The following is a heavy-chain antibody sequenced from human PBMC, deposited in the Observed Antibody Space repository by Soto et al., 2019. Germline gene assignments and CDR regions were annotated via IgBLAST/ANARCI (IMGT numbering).Heavy chain of an antibody. CDR2: ISYDGSNK. D-gene: IGHD2-15*01. Sequence: GALRLSCAASGFTFSSYAMHWVRQAPGKGLEWVAVISYDGSNKYYADSVKGRFTISRDNSKNTLYLQMNSLRAEDTAVYYCARDLIVVVVAVYYYYGMDVWGQGTTVTVSS. CDR3: ARDLIVVVVAVYYYYGMDV. V-gene: IGHV3-30-3*01. CDR1: GFTFSSYA. J-gene: IGHJ6*02.